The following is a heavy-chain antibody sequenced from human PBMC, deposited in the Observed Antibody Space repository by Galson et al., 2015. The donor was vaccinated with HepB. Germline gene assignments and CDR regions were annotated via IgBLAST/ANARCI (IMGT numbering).Heavy chain of an antibody. V-gene: IGHV3-9*01. CDR3: AKVASSWYSGAFDN. D-gene: IGHD6-13*01. CDR1: GFTFDDYA. J-gene: IGHJ3*02. CDR2: ISWNSGYI. Sequence: SLRLSCAASGFTFDDYAMHWVRQAPGKGLEWVSGISWNSGYIGYADSVKGRFTISRDNAKNSLDLQMNRLSAEDTALYYCAKVASSWYSGAFDNWGQGTKVTVSS.